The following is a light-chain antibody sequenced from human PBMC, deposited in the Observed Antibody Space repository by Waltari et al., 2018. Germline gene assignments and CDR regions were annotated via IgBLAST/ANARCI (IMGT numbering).Light chain of an antibody. V-gene: IGKV3-15*01. CDR1: ETIKTN. J-gene: IGKJ2*01. CDR3: QQYNEWPPIST. CDR2: YAA. Sequence: EIVVTQSPATLSVSPGEGATLSCRASETIKTNLAWYHQKPGQAPRLLIYYAASRATGIPARFSGSGSGTEFTLTISSLQSEDFAIYFCQQYNEWPPISTFGQGTNLEIK.